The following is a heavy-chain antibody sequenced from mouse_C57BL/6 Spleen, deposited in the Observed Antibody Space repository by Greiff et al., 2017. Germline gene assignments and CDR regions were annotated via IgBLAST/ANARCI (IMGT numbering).Heavy chain of an antibody. Sequence: QVQLQQPGAELVRPGTSVKLSCKASGYTFTSYWMHWVKQRPGQGLEWIGVIDPSDSYTNYNQKFKGKATLTVDTSSSTAYMQLSSLTSEDSAVYYCARRGGPYWYFDVWGTGTTVTVSS. CDR2: IDPSDSYT. V-gene: IGHV1-59*01. CDR1: GYTFTSYW. CDR3: ARRGGPYWYFDV. J-gene: IGHJ1*03.